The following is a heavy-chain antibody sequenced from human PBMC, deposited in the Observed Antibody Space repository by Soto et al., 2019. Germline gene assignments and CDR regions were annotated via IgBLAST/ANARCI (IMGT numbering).Heavy chain of an antibody. V-gene: IGHV5-51*01. CDR3: ARRLSYYDRSGYELDY. D-gene: IGHD3-22*01. CDR1: GYSFASYW. Sequence: EVQLVQSGAEVKKPGESLKISCKVSGYSFASYWIGWVRQMPGKGLEWMGIVYPGDSDTRYSPSFQGHVTISADNSISTAYLQWSSLEASDTAMYYCARRLSYYDRSGYELDYWGQGTLVTVSS. J-gene: IGHJ4*02. CDR2: VYPGDSDT.